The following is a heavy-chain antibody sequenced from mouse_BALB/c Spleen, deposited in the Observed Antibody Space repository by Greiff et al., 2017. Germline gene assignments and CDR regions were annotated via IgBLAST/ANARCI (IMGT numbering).Heavy chain of an antibody. D-gene: IGHD4-1*01. CDR3: TRSLGYFDY. CDR2: IRLKSNNYAT. J-gene: IGHJ2*01. V-gene: IGHV6-6*02. Sequence: EVKLVESGGGLVQPGGSMKLSCVASGFTFSDYWMNWVRQSPEKGLEWVAEIRLKSNNYATHYAVSVKGRFTISRDDSKSSVYLQMNNLRAEDTGIYYCTRSLGYFDYWGQGTTLTVSS. CDR1: GFTFSDYW.